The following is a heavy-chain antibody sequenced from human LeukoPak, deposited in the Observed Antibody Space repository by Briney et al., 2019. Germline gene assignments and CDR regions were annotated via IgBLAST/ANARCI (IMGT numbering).Heavy chain of an antibody. CDR2: INHSGST. CDR1: GGSFSGYY. V-gene: IGHV4-34*01. Sequence: SETLSLTCAVYGGSFSGYYWSWIRQPPGKGLEWIGEINHSGSTNYNPSLKSRVTISVDTSKNPFSLKLSSVTAADTAVYYCARVHRIAARSRYYFDYWGQGTLVTVSS. CDR3: ARVHRIAARSRYYFDY. J-gene: IGHJ4*02. D-gene: IGHD6-6*01.